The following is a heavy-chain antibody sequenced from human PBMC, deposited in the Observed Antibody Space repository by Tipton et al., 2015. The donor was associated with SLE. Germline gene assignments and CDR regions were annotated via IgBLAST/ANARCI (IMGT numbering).Heavy chain of an antibody. CDR3: ARGHDYGDSYYFDY. D-gene: IGHD4-17*01. CDR1: GGSITSGSYF. J-gene: IGHJ4*02. CDR2: IYTSGST. V-gene: IGHV4-61*09. Sequence: TLSLTCTVSGGSITSGSYFWSWIRQPAGRGLEWIGYIYTSGSTNYNPSLKSRVTISVDTSKNQFSLKLSSVTAADTAVYYCARGHDYGDSYYFDYWGQGTLVTVSS.